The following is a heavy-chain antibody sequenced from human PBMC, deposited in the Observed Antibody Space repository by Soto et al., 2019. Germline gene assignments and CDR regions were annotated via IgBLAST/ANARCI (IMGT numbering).Heavy chain of an antibody. CDR2: MNPSTGNT. D-gene: IGHD6-19*01. CDR3: ARCRIIVAGGIHP. V-gene: IGHV1-8*01. Sequence: QVQLVQSGAEVKKPGASVKVSCKASGYTFTSYDIILVRQATGQGLEWMGWMNPSTGNTDSAEKFQGRLTMTRNTSISTVYMELSSLSFEDTAVYSCARCRIIVAGGIHPWGQGTLVTVSS. J-gene: IGHJ5*02. CDR1: GYTFTSYD.